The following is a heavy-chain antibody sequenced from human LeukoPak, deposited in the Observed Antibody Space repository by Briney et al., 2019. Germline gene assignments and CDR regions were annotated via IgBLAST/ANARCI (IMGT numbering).Heavy chain of an antibody. CDR1: GYSFTSYW. V-gene: IGHV5-51*01. D-gene: IGHD2-15*01. CDR3: ARYRVADPYYFDY. J-gene: IGHJ4*02. Sequence: GESLKISCKGSGYSFTSYWIGWVRQMPGKGLEWMGIIYPGDSDTRYSPSFQGQVTISADKSISTDYLQWSSLKASATAMYYCARYRVADPYYFDYWGQGTLVTVSS. CDR2: IYPGDSDT.